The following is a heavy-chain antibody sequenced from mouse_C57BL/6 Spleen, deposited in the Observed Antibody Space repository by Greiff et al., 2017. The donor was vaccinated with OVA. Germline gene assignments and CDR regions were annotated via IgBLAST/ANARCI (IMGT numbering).Heavy chain of an antibody. J-gene: IGHJ2*01. CDR1: GFTITNTY. CDR3: ARGNGNCVEYFDY. D-gene: IGHD2-1*01. CDR2: IDPANGNT. Sequence: VQLQQSVAELVRPGASVKLSCTASGFTITNTYMHWVKQRPEQGLEWIGRIDPANGNTKYAQKFKGKATMTVDTSSNTAYLQLSSLTSEDSAVYYCARGNGNCVEYFDYWGQGTTLTVSA. V-gene: IGHV14-3*01.